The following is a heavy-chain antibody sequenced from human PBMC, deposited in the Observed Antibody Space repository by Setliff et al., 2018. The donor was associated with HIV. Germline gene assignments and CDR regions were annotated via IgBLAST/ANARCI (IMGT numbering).Heavy chain of an antibody. V-gene: IGHV4-59*01. CDR3: ARGQSCTNGVCYQY. CDR1: GGSINTYY. Sequence: SETLSLTCTVSGGSINTYYWTWIRQSPGKGLEWIGYFYHSGSTNYNPSLKSRVSISVDTSKNEFSLNLSSLTAADTAVYYCARGQSCTNGVCYQYWGQGTLVTAPQ. D-gene: IGHD2-8*01. CDR2: FYHSGST. J-gene: IGHJ4*02.